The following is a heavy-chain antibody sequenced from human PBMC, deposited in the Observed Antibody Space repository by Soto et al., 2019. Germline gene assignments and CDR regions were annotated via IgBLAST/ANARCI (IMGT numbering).Heavy chain of an antibody. CDR1: GGTFSSYA. J-gene: IGHJ4*02. D-gene: IGHD6-6*01. V-gene: IGHV1-69*13. CDR2: IIPIFGTA. Sequence: GASVKVSCKASGGTFSSYAISWVRQAPGQGLEWMGGIIPIFGTANYAQKFQGRVTITADESTSTAYMELSSLRSEDTAVYYCARDHGREEQLVPFDYWGQGTLVTVSS. CDR3: ARDHGREEQLVPFDY.